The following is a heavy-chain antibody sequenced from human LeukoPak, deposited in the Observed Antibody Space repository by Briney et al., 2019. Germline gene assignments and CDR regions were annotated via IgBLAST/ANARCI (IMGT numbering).Heavy chain of an antibody. V-gene: IGHV4-39*02. CDR1: GGSISSSSYY. D-gene: IGHD3-10*01. CDR3: AREGTYYYDLGSHYSGYNWFDP. Sequence: SETLSLTCTVSGGSISSSSYYWGWIRQPPGKGLEWIGSIYYSGSTYYNPSLKSRVTISVDTSKNQFSLKLSSVTAADTAMYYCAREGTYYYDLGSHYSGYNWFDPWGQGTLVAVSS. CDR2: IYYSGST. J-gene: IGHJ5*02.